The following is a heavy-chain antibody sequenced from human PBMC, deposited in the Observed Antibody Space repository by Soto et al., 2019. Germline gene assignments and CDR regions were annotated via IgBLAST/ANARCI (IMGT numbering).Heavy chain of an antibody. CDR3: VKGSDVARQELDR. Sequence: QVQLVESEGGVVQPGRSPRLSCAASGFTFSNFGMHWVRQAPGKGLEWVAAISSDGGDKYYSHSVKDRFTVSRDNSRNTLFLQMNSLRVEDTAVYYCVKGSDVARQELDRWGQGILVTVSS. V-gene: IGHV3-30*18. D-gene: IGHD2-15*01. J-gene: IGHJ5*02. CDR2: ISSDGGDK. CDR1: GFTFSNFG.